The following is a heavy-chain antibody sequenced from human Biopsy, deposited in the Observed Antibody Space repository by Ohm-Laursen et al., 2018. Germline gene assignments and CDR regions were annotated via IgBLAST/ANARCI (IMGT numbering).Heavy chain of an antibody. CDR1: GDSISNYY. CDR2: LFYSGNTNSNPT. V-gene: IGHV4-59*01. D-gene: IGHD3-10*01. Sequence: GTLSLTWNITGDSISNYYWSWIRQSPGKGLEWIGYLFYSGNTNSNPTNYSPSLESRVSMSVDTTKNQFSLNLASVIAEDTAVYFCARGYSRRVSIFEASIYWFDTWGQGTLVTVSS. CDR3: ARGYSRRVSIFEASIYWFDT. J-gene: IGHJ5*02.